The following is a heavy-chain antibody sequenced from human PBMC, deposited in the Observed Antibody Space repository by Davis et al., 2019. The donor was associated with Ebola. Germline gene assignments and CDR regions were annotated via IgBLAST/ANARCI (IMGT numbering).Heavy chain of an antibody. D-gene: IGHD2-21*02. J-gene: IGHJ6*02. CDR1: GYTFTSYG. Sequence: AASVKVSCKASGYTFTSYGISWVRQAPGQGLEWMGGIIPIFGTANYAQKFQGRVTITADKSTSTAYMELSSLRSEDTAVYYCTWRVTSPYGMDVWGQGTTVTVSS. CDR3: TWRVTSPYGMDV. CDR2: IIPIFGTA. V-gene: IGHV1-69*06.